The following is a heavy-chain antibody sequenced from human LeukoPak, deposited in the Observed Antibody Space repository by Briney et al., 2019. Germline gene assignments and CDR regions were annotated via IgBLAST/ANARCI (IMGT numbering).Heavy chain of an antibody. CDR1: GFTLSDYY. CDR2: IYSGGST. CDR3: ARIASSGPLIDY. Sequence: GGSLRLSCAASGFTLSDYYMSWVRQAPGKGLEWVSVIYSGGSTYYADSVKGRFTISRHNSKNTLYLQMNSLRAEDTAVYYCARIASSGPLIDYWGQGTLVTVSS. D-gene: IGHD3-22*01. J-gene: IGHJ4*02. V-gene: IGHV3-53*04.